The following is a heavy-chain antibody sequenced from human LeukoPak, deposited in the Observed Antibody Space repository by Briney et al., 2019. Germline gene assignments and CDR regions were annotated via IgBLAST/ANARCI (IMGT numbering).Heavy chain of an antibody. CDR2: ISSSSSYI. V-gene: IGHV3-21*01. D-gene: IGHD7-27*01. Sequence: GGSLRLSCAASGFTFSSYSMNRVRQAPGKGLALFSSISSSSSYIYYADSVKGRFTISRDNAKNSLYLQMTSLRAEDTAVYYCARLYWGEGVYYFDYWGQGTLVTVSS. CDR1: GFTFSSYS. CDR3: ARLYWGEGVYYFDY. J-gene: IGHJ4*02.